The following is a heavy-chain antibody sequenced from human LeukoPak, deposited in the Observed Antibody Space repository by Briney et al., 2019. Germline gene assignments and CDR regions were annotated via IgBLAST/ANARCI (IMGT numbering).Heavy chain of an antibody. V-gene: IGHV3-23*01. J-gene: IGHJ3*01. CDR1: GFNFRHAA. CDR2: ISFSGDNA. CDR3: VKDIELST. D-gene: IGHD3-16*02. Sequence: GGSLRLSCAVSGFNFRHAAMTWVRQVPGKALEWVGLISFSGDNAYYADSVKGRFTIPRDNSNDSLSLHMNSLRVEDTAMYYCVKDIELSTWGLGTMVTVSS.